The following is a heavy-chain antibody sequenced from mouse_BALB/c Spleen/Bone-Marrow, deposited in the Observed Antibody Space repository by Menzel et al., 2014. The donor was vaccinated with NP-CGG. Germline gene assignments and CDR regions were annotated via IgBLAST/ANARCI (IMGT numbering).Heavy chain of an antibody. CDR3: ARDREYDEGYAMDY. V-gene: IGHV1-54*01. J-gene: IGHJ4*01. D-gene: IGHD2-12*01. CDR2: INPGSGGT. Sequence: VQLQQSGAELVRPGTSVKVSCKASGYAFTNYLIEWVKQRPGQGLEWIGVINPGSGGTNYNENYKGKATLTADKSSSTAYMQLHSLTSADSEVDFCARDREYDEGYAMDYWGQGTSVTVSS. CDR1: GYAFTNYL.